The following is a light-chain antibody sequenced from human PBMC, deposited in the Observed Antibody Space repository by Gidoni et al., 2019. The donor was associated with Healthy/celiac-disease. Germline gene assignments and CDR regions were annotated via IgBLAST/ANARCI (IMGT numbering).Light chain of an antibody. J-gene: IGKJ1*01. CDR2: GAS. Sequence: DIVLTQSPGTLSLSPGEKATLSCRASQSVSSIYLAWYQQKPGQAPRLLIYGASSRATGIPDKFSGSGSGTDFTLTISRLEPEDFAVYYCQQYGSSPRTFGQGTKVEIK. V-gene: IGKV3-20*01. CDR3: QQYGSSPRT. CDR1: QSVSSIY.